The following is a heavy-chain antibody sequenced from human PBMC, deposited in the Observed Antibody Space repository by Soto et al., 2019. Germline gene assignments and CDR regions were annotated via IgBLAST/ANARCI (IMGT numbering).Heavy chain of an antibody. CDR2: VYNSGST. D-gene: IGHD6-13*01. V-gene: IGHV4-59*01. Sequence: SESLSLTSTVSSGSMSSNYWTWIRQPPGKGLEWIGYVYNSGSTNYNPSLKSRVTISEDTSKSQFSLKVNSMTAADTAVYYCARYRREAVAGYTLDNWGQGILVTVSS. J-gene: IGHJ4*02. CDR3: ARYRREAVAGYTLDN. CDR1: SGSMSSNY.